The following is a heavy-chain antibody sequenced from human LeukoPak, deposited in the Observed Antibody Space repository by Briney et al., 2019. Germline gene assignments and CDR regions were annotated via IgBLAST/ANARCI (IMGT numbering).Heavy chain of an antibody. Sequence: PGGSLRLSCAASGFTFTSYALAWVRQAPGKGLEWVSSISRIGGSIYYADSVKGRFTISRDNSKNTLYPQMNSLRVEDTAVYYCAKDFVGTGNFRGGDYWGQGTLVTVSS. CDR3: AKDFVGTGNFRGGDY. V-gene: IGHV3-23*01. D-gene: IGHD2-8*02. CDR1: GFTFTSYA. CDR2: ISRIGGSI. J-gene: IGHJ4*02.